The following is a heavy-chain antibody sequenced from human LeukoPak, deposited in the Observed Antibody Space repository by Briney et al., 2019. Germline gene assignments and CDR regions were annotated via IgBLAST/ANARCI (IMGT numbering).Heavy chain of an antibody. Sequence: PGGSLRLSCAASGFTFSSYSMHWVRQAPGKGLEWVSSISSSSSYIYYADSVKGRFTISRDNAKNSLYLQMNSLRAEDTAVYYCARDVPVGRRGYYYGMDVWGQGTTVTVSS. J-gene: IGHJ6*02. V-gene: IGHV3-21*01. CDR3: ARDVPVGRRGYYYGMDV. CDR2: ISSSSSYI. CDR1: GFTFSSYS. D-gene: IGHD4-23*01.